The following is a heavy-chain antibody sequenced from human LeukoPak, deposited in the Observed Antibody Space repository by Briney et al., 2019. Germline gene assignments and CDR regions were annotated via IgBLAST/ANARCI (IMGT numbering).Heavy chain of an antibody. D-gene: IGHD5-18*01. CDR2: ISSSSSYI. CDR1: GFTFSSYS. J-gene: IGHJ3*02. V-gene: IGHV3-21*01. CDR3: ATDTAMDPDAFDI. Sequence: PGGSLRLSCAASGFTFSSYSMNWVRQAPGKGLEWVSSISSSSSYIYYADSVKGRFTISRDNAKNSLYLQMNSLRAEDTAVYYCATDTAMDPDAFDIWGQGTMVTVSS.